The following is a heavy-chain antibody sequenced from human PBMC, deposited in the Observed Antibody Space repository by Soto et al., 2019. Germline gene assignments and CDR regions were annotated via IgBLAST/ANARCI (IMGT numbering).Heavy chain of an antibody. D-gene: IGHD4-17*01. Sequence: GASVKVSCKVSGYTLTELSLPWVRRAPGKGLEWMGGFDPEDGETIYAQKFQGRVTMTEDTSTDTAYMELSSLRSEDTAVYYCARFYVGDYDYYFDYWGQGTLVTVSS. V-gene: IGHV1-24*01. J-gene: IGHJ4*02. CDR3: ARFYVGDYDYYFDY. CDR1: GYTLTELS. CDR2: FDPEDGET.